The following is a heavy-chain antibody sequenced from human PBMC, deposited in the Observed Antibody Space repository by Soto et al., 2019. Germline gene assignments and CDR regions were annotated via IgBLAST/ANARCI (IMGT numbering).Heavy chain of an antibody. CDR1: GYSFTSYW. D-gene: IGHD1-26*01. J-gene: IGHJ4*02. CDR2: IYPGDSDT. CDR3: TIEGAYPGPDFDY. Sequence: PGESLKISCKGSGYSFTSYWIGWVRQMPGKGLEWMGIIYPGDSDTRYSPSFQGQVTISRDYSRDSVYLQMNSLKTDDTAVYYCTIEGAYPGPDFDYWGQGTLVTVSS. V-gene: IGHV5-51*01.